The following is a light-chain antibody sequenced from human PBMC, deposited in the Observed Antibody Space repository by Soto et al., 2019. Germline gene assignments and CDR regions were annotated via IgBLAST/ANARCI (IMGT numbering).Light chain of an antibody. V-gene: IGKV1-27*01. Sequence: DVQMTQSPSSLSASVGDRVTITCRASQGISNSLAWYQQRPGRVPKLLIYGASNLQSEVPSRFSGSGSGTDFTLTISSXQPEDVATYYCQKYDSAARTFGQGTKVDIK. CDR1: QGISNS. CDR3: QKYDSAART. CDR2: GAS. J-gene: IGKJ1*01.